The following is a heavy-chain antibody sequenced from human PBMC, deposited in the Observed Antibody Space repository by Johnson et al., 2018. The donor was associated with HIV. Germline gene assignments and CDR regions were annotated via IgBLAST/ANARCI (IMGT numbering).Heavy chain of an antibody. J-gene: IGHJ3*02. CDR1: GFTFSSYW. Sequence: MLLVESGGGLVQPGGSLRLSCAASGFTFSSYWMSWVRQAPGKGLEWVANIKQAGSEKYYVDSVKGRFTISRDNAKNSLYMQLSSLRAEDTAVYYCAKGDTSGYYVAFDIWGQGTMVTVSS. CDR3: AKGDTSGYYVAFDI. D-gene: IGHD3-22*01. V-gene: IGHV3-7*03. CDR2: IKQAGSEK.